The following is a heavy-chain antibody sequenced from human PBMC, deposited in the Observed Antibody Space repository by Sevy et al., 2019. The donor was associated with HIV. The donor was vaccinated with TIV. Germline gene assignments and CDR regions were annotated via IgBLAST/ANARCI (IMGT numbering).Heavy chain of an antibody. D-gene: IGHD4-17*01. CDR3: ARLDSTYGGISVND. V-gene: IGHV4-39*01. J-gene: IGHJ4*02. CDR1: GGSISRTSYY. Sequence: SETLSLTCAVSGGSISRTSYYWGWIRQPPGKGLEWIGSIFYSGTTYYNPSLKSRVTISVDTSINQFSLKLNSVTAADTAVYYCARLDSTYGGISVNDLGQGTLLTVSS. CDR2: IFYSGTT.